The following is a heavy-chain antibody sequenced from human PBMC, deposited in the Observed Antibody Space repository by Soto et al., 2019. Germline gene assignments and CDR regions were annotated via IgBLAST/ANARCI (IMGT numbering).Heavy chain of an antibody. CDR3: AKDKGGTPYYFDS. CDR2: IYWNSDKV. D-gene: IGHD6-25*01. V-gene: IGHV3-9*01. J-gene: IGHJ4*02. Sequence: EVQLVESGGGLVQPGRSLRLSCEVSGFNLGNYAMHWVRQAPGKGLEWVAGIYWNSDKVGYAVSVKGRFTISRDNAKSSVYLQMNGLTTEDTASYYCAKDKGGTPYYFDSWGQGILVTVSS. CDR1: GFNLGNYA.